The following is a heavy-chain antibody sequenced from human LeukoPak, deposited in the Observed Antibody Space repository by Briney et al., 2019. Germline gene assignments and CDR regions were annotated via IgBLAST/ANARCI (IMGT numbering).Heavy chain of an antibody. D-gene: IGHD2-15*01. Sequence: SVKVSXKASGGTFSSYAISWVRRAPGQGLEWMGGIIPIFGTANYAQKFQGRVTITTDESTSTAYMELSSLRSEDTAVYYCARVRWRDYYYMDVWGKGTTVTVSS. CDR3: ARVRWRDYYYMDV. CDR1: GGTFSSYA. V-gene: IGHV1-69*05. CDR2: IIPIFGTA. J-gene: IGHJ6*03.